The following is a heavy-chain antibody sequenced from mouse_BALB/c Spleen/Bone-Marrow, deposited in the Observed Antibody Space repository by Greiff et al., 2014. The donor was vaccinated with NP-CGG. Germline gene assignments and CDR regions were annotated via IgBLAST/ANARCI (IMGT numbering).Heavy chain of an antibody. CDR1: GFSLNDCG. CDR3: AKQYGNYDWYFDV. J-gene: IGHJ1*01. CDR2: IWGGGST. Sequence: VQLVESGPGLVAPSQSLSITCTVSGFSLNDCGVSWIRQPPGKGLEWLGVIWGGGSTYYNSALKSRLSISKDNSKSQVFLKMNSLQTDDTAMYYCAKQYGNYDWYFDVWGAGTTVTVSS. D-gene: IGHD2-1*01. V-gene: IGHV2-6-5*01.